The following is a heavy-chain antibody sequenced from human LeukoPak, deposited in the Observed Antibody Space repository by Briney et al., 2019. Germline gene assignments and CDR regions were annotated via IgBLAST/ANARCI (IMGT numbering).Heavy chain of an antibody. Sequence: PGGSLRLSCAASQFTFTSYAMSWVRQAPGAGLEWVSAISPAGDSTTDADSVKGRFTISRDNSKSTLYLQMNGLTAEDTALYYCARRLVTAGITDFFDSWGQGTLVSVSS. CDR1: QFTFTSYA. D-gene: IGHD2-2*01. CDR3: ARRLVTAGITDFFDS. CDR2: ISPAGDST. V-gene: IGHV3-23*01. J-gene: IGHJ4*02.